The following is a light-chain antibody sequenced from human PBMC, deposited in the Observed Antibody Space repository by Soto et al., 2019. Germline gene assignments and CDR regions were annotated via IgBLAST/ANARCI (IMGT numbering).Light chain of an antibody. V-gene: IGLV2-8*01. CDR3: SSYAGNNNLV. CDR1: SSDVGGYNY. J-gene: IGLJ2*01. Sequence: QSALTQPPSASGSPGQSVTISCTGTSSDVGGYNYVSWYQQHPGKAPKLMIYEVSKRPSGVPDRFSGSKSGNTASLTVSGLQAEDEGDFYCSSYAGNNNLVFGGGTELTVL. CDR2: EVS.